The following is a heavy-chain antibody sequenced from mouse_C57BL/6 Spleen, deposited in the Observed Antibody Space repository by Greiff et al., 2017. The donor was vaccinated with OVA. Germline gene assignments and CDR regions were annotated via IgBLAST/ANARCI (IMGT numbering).Heavy chain of an antibody. J-gene: IGHJ4*01. V-gene: IGHV5-4*01. CDR2: ISDGGSYT. CDR3: ARERDSNYAMDD. Sequence: DVKLVESGGGLVKPGGSLKLSCAASGFTFSSYAMSWVRQTPEKRLEWVATISDGGSYTYYPDNVKGRFTISRDNAKNNLYLQMSHLKSEDTAMYYCARERDSNYAMDDWGQGTSVTVSS. D-gene: IGHD2-5*01. CDR1: GFTFSSYA.